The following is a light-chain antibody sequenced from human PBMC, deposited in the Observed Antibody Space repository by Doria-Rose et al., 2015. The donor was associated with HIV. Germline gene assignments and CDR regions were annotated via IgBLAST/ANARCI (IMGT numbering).Light chain of an antibody. V-gene: IGKV1-39*01. J-gene: IGKJ2*01. CDR3: QQTYSFPYS. CDR1: QGITSN. CDR2: TAT. Sequence: DVQLTQSPSSLSASVGDRVTITCRASQGITSNLNWYQQKAGKAPKLLIFTATTSQSGVPSRFSGGGSGTDFTLTISSLQPEDFATYYCQQTYSFPYSFGQGTKLDIE.